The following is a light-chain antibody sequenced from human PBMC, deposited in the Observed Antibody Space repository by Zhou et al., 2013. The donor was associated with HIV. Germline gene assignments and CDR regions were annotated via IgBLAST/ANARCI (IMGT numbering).Light chain of an antibody. CDR3: QQLNSYPLT. J-gene: IGKJ4*01. CDR2: ATS. CDR1: QGIGNF. Sequence: DIQMTQSPSSLSASVGDRVTITCRASQGIGNFLVWYQQKPGKGPLTLLLYATSRLESRGPDSRFSGSGSGTDYTLTISSLQPEDFATYYCQQLNSYPLTFGRRDRRWRSN. V-gene: IGKV1-NL1*01.